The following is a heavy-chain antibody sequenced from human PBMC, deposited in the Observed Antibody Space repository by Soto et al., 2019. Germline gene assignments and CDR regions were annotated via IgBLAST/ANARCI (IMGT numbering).Heavy chain of an antibody. V-gene: IGHV1-8*01. Sequence: ASVEVSCKASGYTFSNYDINWVRQATGQGLEWMGWMNPNSGNTGYAQNFQGRVTMTTNTSISTAYMELRSLRSEDTAVYYCARVPVGVVAAPHFSLEFDSWGQ. J-gene: IGHJ4*02. CDR3: ARVPVGVVAAPHFSLEFDS. CDR1: GYTFSNYD. D-gene: IGHD2-15*01. CDR2: MNPNSGNT.